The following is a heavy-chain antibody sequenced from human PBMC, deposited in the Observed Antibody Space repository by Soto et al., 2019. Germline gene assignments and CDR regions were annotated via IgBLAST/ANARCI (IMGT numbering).Heavy chain of an antibody. J-gene: IGHJ6*01. D-gene: IGHD6-6*01. CDR2: IIPILGKA. CDR3: ARSDSSSFEQELNYNDLNV. Sequence: QVQLVQSGAEVKKPGSSVKVSCKASGNTFSNYAISWVRQAPGQGLEWMGGIIPILGKAHYAQKFQGRVTISADTTITTVIMEVSSLTSDDSTVYFSARSDSSSFEQELNYNDLNVWGQGATV. CDR1: GNTFSNYA. V-gene: IGHV1-69*06.